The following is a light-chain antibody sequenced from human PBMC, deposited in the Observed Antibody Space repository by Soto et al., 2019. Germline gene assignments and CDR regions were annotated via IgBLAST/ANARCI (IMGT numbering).Light chain of an antibody. V-gene: IGKV3D-20*02. CDR1: QSVSTSY. J-gene: IGKJ2*01. CDR2: GAS. CDR3: QQRTDWPPVYT. Sequence: DIVLTQSPGTLSLSPGDRATLSCRASQSVSTSYLAWYQQKPGQAPRLLIYGASSRATGIPDRFSGSGSGTDFTLTISGLEPEDFAVYYCQQRTDWPPVYTFGQGTKLEIK.